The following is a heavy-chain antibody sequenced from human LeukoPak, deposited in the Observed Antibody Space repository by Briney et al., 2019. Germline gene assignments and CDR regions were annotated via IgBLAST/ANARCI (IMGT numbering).Heavy chain of an antibody. CDR2: IYPGDSDT. J-gene: IGHJ1*01. Sequence: GESLKISCKGSGYSFTSYWIGWVRQMPGKRLEWMGIIYPGDSDTRYSPSFQGQVTISADKSISTAYLQWSSLKASDTAMYYCARPHQGADSSSWDGNFQHWGQGTLVTVSS. D-gene: IGHD6-13*01. CDR3: ARPHQGADSSSWDGNFQH. CDR1: GYSFTSYW. V-gene: IGHV5-51*01.